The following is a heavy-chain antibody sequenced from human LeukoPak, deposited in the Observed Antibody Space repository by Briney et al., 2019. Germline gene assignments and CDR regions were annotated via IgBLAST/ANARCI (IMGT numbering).Heavy chain of an antibody. V-gene: IGHV4-38-2*02. CDR3: ARGHIAARNLDY. D-gene: IGHD6-6*01. CDR1: GYSISSGYY. Sequence: SETLSLTCTVSGYSISSGYYWGWIRQPPGKGLEWIGRIYTSGSTNYNPSLKSRVTISVDTSKNQFSLKLSSVTAADTAVYYCARGHIAARNLDYWGQGTLVTVSS. CDR2: IYTSGST. J-gene: IGHJ4*02.